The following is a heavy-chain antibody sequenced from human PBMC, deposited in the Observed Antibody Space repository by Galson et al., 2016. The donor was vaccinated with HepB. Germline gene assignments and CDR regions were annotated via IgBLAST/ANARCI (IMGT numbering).Heavy chain of an antibody. Sequence: SVKVSCKASGYSFADYFIHWVRQAPGQGPEYMGRVNSVSGGATYAQKFRGRVTMTCDTSISTAYLELTSLRSDDTAIYYCVRRLRPDTGLVLREYCFDVWGQGTLVTVSS. CDR2: VNSVSGGA. V-gene: IGHV1-2*06. CDR1: GYSFADYF. CDR3: VRRLRPDTGLVLREYCFDV. D-gene: IGHD5-18*01. J-gene: IGHJ4*02.